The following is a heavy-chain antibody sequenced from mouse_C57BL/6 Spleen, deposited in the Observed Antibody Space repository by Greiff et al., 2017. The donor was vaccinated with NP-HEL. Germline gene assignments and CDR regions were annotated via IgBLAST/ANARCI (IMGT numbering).Heavy chain of an antibody. J-gene: IGHJ2*01. V-gene: IGHV5-17*01. Sequence: EVQLQESGGGLVKPGGSLKLSCAASGFTFSDYGMHWVRQAPEKGLEWVAYISSGSSTIYYADTVKGRFTISRDNAKNTLFLQMTSLRSEDTAMYYCASQVLYYYGSLDYWGQGTTLTVSS. D-gene: IGHD1-1*01. CDR2: ISSGSSTI. CDR3: ASQVLYYYGSLDY. CDR1: GFTFSDYG.